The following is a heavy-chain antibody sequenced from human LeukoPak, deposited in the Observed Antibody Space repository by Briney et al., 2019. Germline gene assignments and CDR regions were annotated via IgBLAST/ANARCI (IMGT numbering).Heavy chain of an antibody. CDR1: GFSFSTSGVG. CDR2: IYWNDEK. V-gene: IGHV2-5*01. D-gene: IGHD4-23*01. CDR3: AHRHVGCSNSYWFDP. J-gene: IGHJ5*02. Sequence: ESGPTLVKPPQTLTLTCTFSGFSFSTSGVGVGWIRQPPGKALEWLALIYWNDEKRYSPSLKSRLTITKDTSKNQVVLTMTNMDPVDTATYYCAHRHVGCSNSYWFDPWGQGTLVTVSS.